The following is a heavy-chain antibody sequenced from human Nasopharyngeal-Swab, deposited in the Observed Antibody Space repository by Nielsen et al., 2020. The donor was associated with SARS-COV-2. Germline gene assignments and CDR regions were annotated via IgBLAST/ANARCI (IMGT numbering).Heavy chain of an antibody. CDR2: ISYDGSNK. Sequence: GGSLRLSCAASGFTFSSYGMHWVRQAPGKGLEWVAVISYDGSNKYYADSVKGRFTTSRDNSKNTLYLQMNSLRAEDTAVYYCVKARITIFGVVISSYYYYGMDVWGQGTTVTVSS. V-gene: IGHV3-30*18. J-gene: IGHJ6*02. CDR3: VKARITIFGVVISSYYYYGMDV. D-gene: IGHD3-3*01. CDR1: GFTFSSYG.